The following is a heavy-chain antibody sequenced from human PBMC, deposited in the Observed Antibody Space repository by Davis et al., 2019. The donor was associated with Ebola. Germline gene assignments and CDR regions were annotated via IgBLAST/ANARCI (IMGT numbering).Heavy chain of an antibody. Sequence: AASVKVSCKASGYTFTSYYMHWVRQAPGQGLEWMGGIIPIFGTANYAQKFQGRVTITADESTSTAYMELSSLRSEDTAVYYCARGYYGGLSHNWFDPWGQGTLVTVSS. J-gene: IGHJ5*02. CDR2: IIPIFGTA. V-gene: IGHV1-69*13. CDR1: GYTFTSYY. CDR3: ARGYYGGLSHNWFDP. D-gene: IGHD3-10*01.